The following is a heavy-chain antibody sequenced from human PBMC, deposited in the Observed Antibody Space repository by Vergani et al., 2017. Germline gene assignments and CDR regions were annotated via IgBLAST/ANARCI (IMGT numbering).Heavy chain of an antibody. CDR1: GFTFSSYG. V-gene: IGHV3-33*01. CDR3: ARSEMATIAFDY. Sequence: QVQLVESGGGVVQPGRSLRLSCAASGFTFSSYGMHWVRQAPGKGLEWVAGIWYDGSNKYYADSVKGRFTISRYNSKNTLYLQMNSLRAEDTAVYYCARSEMATIAFDYWGQGTLVTVSS. J-gene: IGHJ4*02. CDR2: IWYDGSNK. D-gene: IGHD5-24*01.